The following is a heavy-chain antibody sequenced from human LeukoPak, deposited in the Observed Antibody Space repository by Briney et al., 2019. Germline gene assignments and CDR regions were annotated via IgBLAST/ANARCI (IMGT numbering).Heavy chain of an antibody. V-gene: IGHV4-38-2*01. Sequence: SETLSLTCAVSGYSISSGYYWGWIRQPPGKGLEWIGSIYHSGSTYYNPSLKSRVTISVDTSKNQFSLKLSSVTAADTAVYYCARTDYYDYVWGSYRYIDYWGQGTLVTVSS. CDR2: IYHSGST. CDR1: GYSISSGYY. CDR3: ARTDYYDYVWGSYRYIDY. J-gene: IGHJ4*02. D-gene: IGHD3-16*02.